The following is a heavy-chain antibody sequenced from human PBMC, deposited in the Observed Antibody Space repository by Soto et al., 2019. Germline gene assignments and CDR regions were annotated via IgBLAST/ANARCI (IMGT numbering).Heavy chain of an antibody. D-gene: IGHD3-9*01. J-gene: IGHJ4*02. CDR3: ARWGDATGYYLDY. CDR2: ISGSSIYL. Sequence: WGSLRLSCAASGFIFRTYSMNWVRQAPGKGLEWISSISGSSIYLYYADSVKGRVTISRDNAKNSLHLQMDSLRPEDTAVYYCARWGDATGYYLDYWGQGTLVTVSS. V-gene: IGHV3-21*06. CDR1: GFIFRTYS.